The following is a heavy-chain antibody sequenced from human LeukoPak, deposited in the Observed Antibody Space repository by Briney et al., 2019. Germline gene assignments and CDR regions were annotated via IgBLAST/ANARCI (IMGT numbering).Heavy chain of an antibody. Sequence: GASVTVSFKSSGSTFTVSYLHWGWLAPGPGLGWVWRINPNSGGTNYAQKFQGRVNMTRDTSISTAYMELSRLRSDDTAVYYCARTDFWSGYYKFDYWGQGTLVTVSS. D-gene: IGHD3-3*01. CDR1: GSTFTVSY. CDR3: ARTDFWSGYYKFDY. CDR2: INPNSGGT. J-gene: IGHJ4*02. V-gene: IGHV1-2*06.